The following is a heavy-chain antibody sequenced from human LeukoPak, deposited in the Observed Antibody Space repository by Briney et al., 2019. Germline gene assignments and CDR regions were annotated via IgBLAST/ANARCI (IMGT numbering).Heavy chain of an antibody. CDR1: GFTFSSYW. Sequence: GGSLRLSCAASGFTFSSYWMHWVRQAPGKGLEWVSIIYSGGSTYYADSVKGRFTISRDNSKNTLYLQMNSLRAEDTAVYYCARHSGDPHFDSWGQGTLVTVSS. V-gene: IGHV3-66*04. J-gene: IGHJ4*02. CDR2: IYSGGST. D-gene: IGHD7-27*01. CDR3: ARHSGDPHFDS.